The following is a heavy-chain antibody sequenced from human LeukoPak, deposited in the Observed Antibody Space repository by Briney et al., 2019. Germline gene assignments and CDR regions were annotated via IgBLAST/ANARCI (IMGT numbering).Heavy chain of an antibody. CDR1: GFTFSSYW. V-gene: IGHV3-7*01. CDR3: ARDRDDFWSLAYYYYMVV. CDR2: IKQDGSEK. D-gene: IGHD3-3*01. Sequence: GGSLRLSCAASGFTFSSYWMSWVRQATGKGLEWVANIKQDGSEKYYVDSVKGRFTISRDNAKNSLYLQMNSLRAEDTAVYYCARDRDDFWSLAYYYYMVVWGKGTTVTVSS. J-gene: IGHJ6*03.